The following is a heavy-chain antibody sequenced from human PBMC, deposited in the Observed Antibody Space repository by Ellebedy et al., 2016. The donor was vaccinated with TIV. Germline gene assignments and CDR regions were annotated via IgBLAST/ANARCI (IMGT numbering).Heavy chain of an antibody. CDR2: IFPGDSDT. CDR1: GYSFTSYW. D-gene: IGHD4-23*01. V-gene: IGHV5-51*01. J-gene: IGHJ3*02. Sequence: GESLKISCKVSGYSFTSYWIGWVRQMPGKGLEWMGIIFPGDSDTRYSPSFQGQVTISADKSISTAYLQWSSLKASETAMYYCARPGYGSNFRYALDIWGQGTMVTVSS. CDR3: ARPGYGSNFRYALDI.